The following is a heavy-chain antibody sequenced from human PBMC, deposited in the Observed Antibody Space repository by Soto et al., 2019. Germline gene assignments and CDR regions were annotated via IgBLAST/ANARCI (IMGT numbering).Heavy chain of an antibody. V-gene: IGHV4-59*12. CDR3: ARALMGRLLWFGELLTDAFDI. CDR2: IYFGGTT. CDR1: GGSFSPNY. D-gene: IGHD3-10*01. J-gene: IGHJ3*02. Sequence: SETLSLTCTVSGGSFSPNYWAWIRQPPGKGLEWVGYIYFGGTTSYNPSLKSRVTISVDTSKNQFSLKLSSVTAADTAVYYCARALMGRLLWFGELLTDAFDIWGQGTMVTVSS.